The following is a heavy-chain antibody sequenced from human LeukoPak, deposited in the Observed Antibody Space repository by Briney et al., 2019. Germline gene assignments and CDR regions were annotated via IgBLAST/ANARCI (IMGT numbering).Heavy chain of an antibody. V-gene: IGHV3-30*18. CDR1: GFTFSSYG. CDR3: AKEIYFGSGSYPDY. Sequence: GGSLRLSCGDSGFTFSSYGMHWVRQAPGKGLEWVAVISSDGGNKYYADSVKGRFTVSRDNSKNTLYLQMNSLRPEDAAVYYCAKEIYFGSGSYPDYWGQGTLVTVSS. CDR2: ISSDGGNK. J-gene: IGHJ4*02. D-gene: IGHD3-10*01.